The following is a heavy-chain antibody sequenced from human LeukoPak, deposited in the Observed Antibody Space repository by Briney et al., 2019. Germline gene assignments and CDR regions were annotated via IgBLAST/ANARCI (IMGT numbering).Heavy chain of an antibody. V-gene: IGHV3-30-3*01. D-gene: IGHD2-2*01. CDR3: ARGERYCSSTSCPRAPYYYYGMDV. Sequence: GGSLRLSCVASGFTFTDYFMSWVRQAPGMGLEWVAVISYDGSNKYYADSVKGRFTISRDNSKNTLYLQMNSLRAEDTAVYYCARGERYCSSTSCPRAPYYYYGMDVWGQGTTVTVSS. CDR2: ISYDGSNK. J-gene: IGHJ6*02. CDR1: GFTFTDYF.